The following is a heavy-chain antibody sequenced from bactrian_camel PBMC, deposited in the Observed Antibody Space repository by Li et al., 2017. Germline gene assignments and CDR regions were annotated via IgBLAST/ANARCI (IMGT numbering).Heavy chain of an antibody. CDR1: GVSGGRYC. J-gene: IGHJ4*01. CDR2: IDDLGYT. V-gene: IGHV3S55*01. Sequence: HVQLVESGGGSVQAGGSLRLSCEDSGVSGGRYCMGWLRQAPGLEREVVASIDDLGYTTYSDSVKGRFTISRDNAQKMVYLQMNSLKPEDTAMYYCAANGVLQHCGGWYLRSTDDKYWGQGTQVTVS. CDR3: AANGVLQHCGGWYLRSTDDKY. D-gene: IGHD3*01.